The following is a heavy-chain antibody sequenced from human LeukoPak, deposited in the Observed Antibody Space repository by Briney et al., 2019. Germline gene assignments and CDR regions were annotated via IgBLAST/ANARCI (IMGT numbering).Heavy chain of an antibody. D-gene: IGHD3-22*01. CDR3: AREGWSSGYYFNFDY. Sequence: GGTLILSCAASGFTFSSYGMSWVRQAPGKGLEWVSYISSSGSTIYYADSVKGRFTISRDNAKNSLYLQMNSLRAEDTAVYYCAREGWSSGYYFNFDYWGQGTLVTVSS. CDR2: ISSSGSTI. J-gene: IGHJ4*02. V-gene: IGHV3-48*04. CDR1: GFTFSSYG.